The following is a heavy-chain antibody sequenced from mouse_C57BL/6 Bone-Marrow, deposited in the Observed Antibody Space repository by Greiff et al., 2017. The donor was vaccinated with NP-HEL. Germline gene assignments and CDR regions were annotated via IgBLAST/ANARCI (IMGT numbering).Heavy chain of an antibody. CDR2: IDPEDGET. J-gene: IGHJ2*01. Sequence: EVQLQQSGAELVKPGASVKLSCTASGFNIKDYYMHWVKQRTEQGLEWIGRIDPEDGETKSAPKFQGQATITADTASNTAYLQLSSLTSEDTAVYYCARLSTTVVASNYFDYWGQGTTLTVSS. CDR3: ARLSTTVVASNYFDY. CDR1: GFNIKDYY. V-gene: IGHV14-2*01. D-gene: IGHD1-1*01.